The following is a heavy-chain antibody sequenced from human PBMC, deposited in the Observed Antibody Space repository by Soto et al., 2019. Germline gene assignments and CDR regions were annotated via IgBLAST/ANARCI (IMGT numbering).Heavy chain of an antibody. Sequence: GGSLRLSCTASGFTFGDYAMSWFRQAPGKGLEWVGFIRSKAYGGTTEYAASVKGRFTISRDDSKSIAYLQMNSLKTEDTAVYYCTRLTETYYDFWSGPLPTYSSGMDVWGQGTTVTVSS. CDR3: TRLTETYYDFWSGPLPTYSSGMDV. J-gene: IGHJ6*02. CDR1: GFTFGDYA. D-gene: IGHD3-3*01. V-gene: IGHV3-49*03. CDR2: IRSKAYGGTT.